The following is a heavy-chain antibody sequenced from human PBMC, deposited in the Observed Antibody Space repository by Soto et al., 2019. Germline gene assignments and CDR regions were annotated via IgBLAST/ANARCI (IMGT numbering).Heavy chain of an antibody. CDR1: GGSFSGYY. CDR2: INHSGST. D-gene: IGHD2-8*02. CDR3: ARDKITGLFDY. V-gene: IGHV4-34*01. Sequence: QVQLQQWGAGLLKPSETLSLTCAVYGGSFSGYYWTWIRQPPGTGLEWIGEINHSGSTNYNPSLKSRVTLSADTSKNHFSLNPTSVTAADTAVYYCARDKITGLFDYWGQGTLVTVSS. J-gene: IGHJ4*02.